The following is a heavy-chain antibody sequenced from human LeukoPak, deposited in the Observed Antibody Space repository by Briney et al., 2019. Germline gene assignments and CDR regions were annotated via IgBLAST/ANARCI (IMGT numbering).Heavy chain of an antibody. D-gene: IGHD1-1*01. Sequence: PGGSLRLSCAASGFTLSSFDIHWVRQPTGQGLEWVSTIGTASDTYYPGSVEGRFTLSRDNAKNSLYLHMNSLTAVDTAVYSCARGAPRGKYYYMDVWGKGTTVTVSS. CDR2: IGTASDT. CDR3: ARGAPRGKYYYMDV. J-gene: IGHJ6*03. V-gene: IGHV3-13*01. CDR1: GFTLSSFD.